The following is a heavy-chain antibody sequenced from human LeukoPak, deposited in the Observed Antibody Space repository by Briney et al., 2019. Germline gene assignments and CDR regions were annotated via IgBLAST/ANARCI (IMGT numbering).Heavy chain of an antibody. V-gene: IGHV3-21*01. CDR1: GFTFSSYS. CDR3: ARVQGGDIVAVPAALDY. J-gene: IGHJ4*02. D-gene: IGHD2-2*01. Sequence: KAGGSLRLSCAASGFTFSSYSMNWVRQAPGKGLEWVSSISSSSSYIYYADSVRGRFTISRDNAKNSLYLQMNSLRAEDTAVYYCARVQGGDIVAVPAALDYWGQRTLVTVSS. CDR2: ISSSSSYI.